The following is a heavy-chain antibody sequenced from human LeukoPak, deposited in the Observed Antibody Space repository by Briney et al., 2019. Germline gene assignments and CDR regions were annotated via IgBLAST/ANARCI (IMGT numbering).Heavy chain of an antibody. CDR3: ARGDYYDSSGNYYFDF. V-gene: IGHV3-7*01. D-gene: IGHD3-22*01. CDR1: GFTFSSYW. J-gene: IGHJ4*02. CDR2: IKQGGTEK. Sequence: QPGGSLRLSCAASGFTFSSYWVNWVRRAPGKGLEWVANIKQGGTEKNYVDSVKGRFTISRDNAKNSLYLQMNSLRAEDTAVYYCARGDYYDSSGNYYFDFWGQGTLVTVSS.